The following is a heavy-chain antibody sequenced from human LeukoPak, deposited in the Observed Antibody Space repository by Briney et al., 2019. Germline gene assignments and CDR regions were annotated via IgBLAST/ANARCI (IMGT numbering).Heavy chain of an antibody. CDR2: ISAYNGNI. CDR3: ARESGGNRYGYFYYSDMDV. CDR1: GYTFTSYG. D-gene: IGHD5-18*01. Sequence: ASVKVSCKASGYTFTSYGISWVRQAPGQGLEWMGWISAYNGNINYAQKFQGRVTMTTDTSTSTAYMELRSLRSDDTAVYYCARESGGNRYGYFYYSDMDVGAQGTTVTVSS. V-gene: IGHV1-18*01. J-gene: IGHJ6*02.